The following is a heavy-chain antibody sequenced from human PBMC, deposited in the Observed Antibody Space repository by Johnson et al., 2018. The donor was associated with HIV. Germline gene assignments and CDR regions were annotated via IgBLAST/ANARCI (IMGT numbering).Heavy chain of an antibody. Sequence: QVQLVESGGDVVQPGRSLRLSCAASGFTFSSYAMHWVRQAPGKGLEWVAVISYDGSNKYYADSVKGRFTISRDNSKNTLYLQMNSLRAEETAVYYCARPVVADYRGAFDIWGQGTMVTVSS. CDR3: ARPVVADYRGAFDI. V-gene: IGHV3-30*04. J-gene: IGHJ3*02. CDR1: GFTFSSYA. CDR2: ISYDGSNK. D-gene: IGHD3-22*01.